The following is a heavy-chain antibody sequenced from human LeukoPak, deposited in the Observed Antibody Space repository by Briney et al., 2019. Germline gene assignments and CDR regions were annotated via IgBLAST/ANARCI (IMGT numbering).Heavy chain of an antibody. CDR1: GGSISSSSYY. J-gene: IGHJ4*02. V-gene: IGHV4-39*06. D-gene: IGHD3-22*01. CDR2: IYYSGST. CDR3: ARDPGRYYESSGHFDY. Sequence: PSETLSLTCTVSGGSISSSSYYWGWIRQPPGKGREWIGSIYYSGSTYYDPSLKSRFTISVDTSNTQFLLKLSSVTAADTAVYYCARDPGRYYESSGHFDYWGQGNLDTVSS.